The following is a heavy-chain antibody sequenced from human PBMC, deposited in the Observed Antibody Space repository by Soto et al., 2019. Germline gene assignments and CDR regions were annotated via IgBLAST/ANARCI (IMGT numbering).Heavy chain of an antibody. CDR3: ARVGEQQLLLPKYGMDV. Sequence: GGSLRLSCAASGFTFSSYEMNWVRQAPGKGLEWVSYISSSGSTIYYADSVKGRFTISRDNAKNSLYLQMNSLRAEDTAVYYCARVGEQQLLLPKYGMDVWGQGTTVNVSS. CDR2: ISSSGSTI. D-gene: IGHD6-13*01. J-gene: IGHJ6*02. V-gene: IGHV3-48*03. CDR1: GFTFSSYE.